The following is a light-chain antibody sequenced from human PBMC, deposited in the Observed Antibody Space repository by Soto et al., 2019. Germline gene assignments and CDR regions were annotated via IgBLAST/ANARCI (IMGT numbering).Light chain of an antibody. CDR1: SSNIGSNY. V-gene: IGLV1-47*01. Sequence: QSMVTQPPSASGTPGQRVTISCSGSSSNIGSNYVYWYQQMPGTAPKLLIYRSDQRRSGVPDRFSGSKSGTSASLAISGLRSEDEADYYCAAWDDSLSGVVFGGGTKLTVL. J-gene: IGLJ2*01. CDR2: RSD. CDR3: AAWDDSLSGVV.